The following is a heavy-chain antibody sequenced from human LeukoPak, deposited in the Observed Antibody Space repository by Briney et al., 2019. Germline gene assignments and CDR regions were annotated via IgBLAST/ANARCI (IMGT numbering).Heavy chain of an antibody. V-gene: IGHV1-69*04. CDR1: GGSFNIYA. Sequence: SVKVSCTASGGSFNIYAINWVRQAPGQGLEWVGRIIPIIEIANYAQKFQGRVTISADKSTSTAYMELSSLRSEDTAIYYCAISIRPSDFWFDPWGQGTLVTVSS. CDR2: IIPIIEIA. CDR3: AISIRPSDFWFDP. J-gene: IGHJ5*02. D-gene: IGHD2/OR15-2a*01.